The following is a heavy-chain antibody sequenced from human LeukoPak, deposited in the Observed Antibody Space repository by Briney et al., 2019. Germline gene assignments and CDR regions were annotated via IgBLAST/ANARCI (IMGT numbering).Heavy chain of an antibody. V-gene: IGHV3-23*01. Sequence: GGSLRLSCAASGFTFSSYAMSWVRQAPGKGLEWVSAISGSGGSTYHADSVKGRFTISRDNSKNTLYLQMNSLRAEDTAVYYCAKVEVGPYGLYYFDYWGQGTLVTVSS. CDR2: ISGSGGST. J-gene: IGHJ4*02. CDR1: GFTFSSYA. CDR3: AKVEVGPYGLYYFDY. D-gene: IGHD3-10*01.